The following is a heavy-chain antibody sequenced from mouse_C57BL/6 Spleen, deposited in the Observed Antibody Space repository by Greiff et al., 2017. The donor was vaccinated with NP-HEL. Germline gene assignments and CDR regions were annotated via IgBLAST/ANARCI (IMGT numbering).Heavy chain of an antibody. D-gene: IGHD2-5*01. Sequence: VKLQQSGAELVKPGASVKMSCKASGYTFTTYPIEWMKQNHGKSLEWIGNFHPYNDDTKYNEKFKGKATLTVEKSSSTVYLELSRLTSDDSAGYYCARATPYSNYEGGFFDYWGQGTTLTVSS. CDR3: ARATPYSNYEGGFFDY. CDR1: GYTFTTYP. V-gene: IGHV1-47*01. CDR2: FHPYNDDT. J-gene: IGHJ2*01.